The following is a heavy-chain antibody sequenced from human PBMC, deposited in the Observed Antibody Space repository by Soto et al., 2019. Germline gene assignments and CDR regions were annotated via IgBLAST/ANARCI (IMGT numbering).Heavy chain of an antibody. CDR3: AMSSSWGSGGPRGYYYMDV. D-gene: IGHD3-10*01. J-gene: IGHJ6*03. Sequence: ASVKVSCKVSGYTLTELSMHWVRQAPGKGLEWMGGFDPEDGETIYAQKFQGRVTMTEDTSTDTAYMELSSLRSEDTAVYYCAMSSSWGSGGPRGYYYMDVWGKGTTVTVSS. CDR2: FDPEDGET. CDR1: GYTLTELS. V-gene: IGHV1-24*01.